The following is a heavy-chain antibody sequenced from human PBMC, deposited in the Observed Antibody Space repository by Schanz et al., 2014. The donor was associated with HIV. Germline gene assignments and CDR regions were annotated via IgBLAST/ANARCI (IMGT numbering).Heavy chain of an antibody. CDR3: ARDFNIGDQYYFDH. J-gene: IGHJ4*02. CDR2: LIPSFRLR. D-gene: IGHD2-21*02. V-gene: IGHV1-69*17. Sequence: QVQLVQSGAEVTKPGSSVKVSCKASGGTFSSFAISWVRQAPGQGLEWMGGLIPSFRLRTYARKLQGRVTMTRDTSTSTVYMHLSSLRSDDTAVYFCARDFNIGDQYYFDHWGQGTLVTVSS. CDR1: GGTFSSFA.